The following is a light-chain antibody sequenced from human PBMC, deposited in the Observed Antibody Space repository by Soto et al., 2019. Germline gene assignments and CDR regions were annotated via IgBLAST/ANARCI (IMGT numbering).Light chain of an antibody. Sequence: DIKMTQSPSSLSASVGDRVTITCRASQSILNYLKWFQQKPGKAPKLLIYAASTLQTGVPSRFSGSGSGTNFTLTISSLQPEDFATYYCHQTYSTRSTFAQGTKVEIK. CDR2: AAS. V-gene: IGKV1-39*01. J-gene: IGKJ1*01. CDR1: QSILNY. CDR3: HQTYSTRST.